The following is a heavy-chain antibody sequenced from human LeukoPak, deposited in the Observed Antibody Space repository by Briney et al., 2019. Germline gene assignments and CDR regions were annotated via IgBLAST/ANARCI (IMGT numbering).Heavy chain of an antibody. V-gene: IGHV1-2*02. CDR3: ARVYSIIVVVPAAGGDAFDI. Sequence: ASVKVSCKASGCTFTGYYMHWVRQAPGQGLEWMGWINPNSGATNYAQKFQGRVTMTRDTSISTAYMELSSLRSDDTAVYYCARVYSIIVVVPAAGGDAFDIWGQGTMVTVSS. CDR2: INPNSGAT. J-gene: IGHJ3*02. CDR1: GCTFTGYY. D-gene: IGHD2-2*01.